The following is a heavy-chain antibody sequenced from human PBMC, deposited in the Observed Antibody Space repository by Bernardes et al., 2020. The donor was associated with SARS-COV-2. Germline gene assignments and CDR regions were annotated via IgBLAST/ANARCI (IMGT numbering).Heavy chain of an antibody. CDR3: ARHIMASMTIFGVVRAGNWFDP. J-gene: IGHJ5*02. CDR1: GGSISSSSYY. Sequence: SETLSLTCTVSGGSISSSSYYWVWIRQPPGKGLEWIGSIYYSGNTYYNPSLKSRVTISVDTSKNQFSLKLSSVTAADTAVYYCARHIMASMTIFGVVRAGNWFDPWGQGTLVTVSS. CDR2: IYYSGNT. V-gene: IGHV4-39*01. D-gene: IGHD3-3*01.